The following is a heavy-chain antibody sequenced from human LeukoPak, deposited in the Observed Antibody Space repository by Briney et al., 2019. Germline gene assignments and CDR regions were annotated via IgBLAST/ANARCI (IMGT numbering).Heavy chain of an antibody. CDR1: GYTFTSYD. V-gene: IGHV1-8*01. D-gene: IGHD2-21*02. CDR3: ATSNCGGDCYSLDY. CDR2: MNPNSGNT. Sequence: ASVKVSCKASGYTFTSYDINWLRQATGQGLEWMGWMNPNSGNTGYAQKFRGRVTMTRNTSISTAYMELSSLRSEDTAVYYCATSNCGGDCYSLDYWGQGTLVTVSS. J-gene: IGHJ4*02.